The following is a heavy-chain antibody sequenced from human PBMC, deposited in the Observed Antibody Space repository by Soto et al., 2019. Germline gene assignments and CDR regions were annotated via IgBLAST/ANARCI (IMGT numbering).Heavy chain of an antibody. D-gene: IGHD1-1*01. Sequence: QVHLVQSGAEVKKPGASVKVSCKGSGYAFTTYGITWVRQAPGQGLEWMGWISAHNGNTNYAQKPQGRATVTRDTSTSTAYMELRSLRSAATAVHYCARGRYGDYWGQGALVTVSS. V-gene: IGHV1-18*01. J-gene: IGHJ4*02. CDR2: ISAHNGNT. CDR1: GYAFTTYG. CDR3: ARGRYGDY.